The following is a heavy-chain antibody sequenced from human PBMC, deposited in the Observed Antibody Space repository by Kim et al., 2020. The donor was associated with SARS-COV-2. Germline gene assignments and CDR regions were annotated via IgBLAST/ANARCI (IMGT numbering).Heavy chain of an antibody. D-gene: IGHD6-19*01. Sequence: SETLSLTCTVSGGSISSYYWSWIRQPAGKGLEWIGRIYTSGSTNYNPSLKSRVTMSVDTSKNQFSLKLSSVTAADTAVYYCARDMPYSSGWSDAFDIWGQGTMVTVSS. V-gene: IGHV4-4*07. CDR3: ARDMPYSSGWSDAFDI. J-gene: IGHJ3*02. CDR1: GGSISSYY. CDR2: IYTSGST.